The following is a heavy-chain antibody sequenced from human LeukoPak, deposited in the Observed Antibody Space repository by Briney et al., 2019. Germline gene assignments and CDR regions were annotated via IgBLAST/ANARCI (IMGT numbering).Heavy chain of an antibody. V-gene: IGHV4-4*07. CDR2: IHSFGNT. CDR3: ARGGHGDFDR. Sequence: SETLSLTCSVSGGSMDDSQWSWIRQTAGGGLEWIGRIHSFGNTEYNDSLKRRVTMSIDTSKNQFSLKLMSVTAADTAIYYCARGGHGDFDRWGQGILVTVSS. J-gene: IGHJ4*02. CDR1: GGSMDDSQ. D-gene: IGHD3-16*01.